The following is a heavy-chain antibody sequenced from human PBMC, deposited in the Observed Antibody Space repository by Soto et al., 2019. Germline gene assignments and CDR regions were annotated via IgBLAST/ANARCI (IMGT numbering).Heavy chain of an antibody. CDR2: IYYSGST. J-gene: IGHJ5*02. CDR3: ARSGIDFWSGPNWFDP. CDR1: GGSISSGGYY. Sequence: SETLSLTCTVSGGSISSGGYYWSWIRQHPGKGLEWIGYIYYSGSTNYNPSLKSRVTISVDTSKNQFSLKLSSVTAADTAVYYCARSGIDFWSGPNWFDPCRQLNLVTVSS. D-gene: IGHD3-3*01. V-gene: IGHV4-61*08.